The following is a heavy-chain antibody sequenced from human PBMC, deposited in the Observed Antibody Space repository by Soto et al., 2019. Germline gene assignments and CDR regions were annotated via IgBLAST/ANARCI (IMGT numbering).Heavy chain of an antibody. V-gene: IGHV1-69*12. CDR2: IIPIFGTA. CDR1: GGTFSSYA. J-gene: IGHJ6*02. CDR3: ASPPREYYYYGMDV. Sequence: QVQLVQSGAEVKKPGSSVKVSCKASGGTFSSYAISWVRQAPGQGLEWMGGIIPIFGTADYAQKSKGRVTITADESTSTAYMEMSSLRSEDTAVYYCASPPREYYYYGMDVWGQGTTVTVPS.